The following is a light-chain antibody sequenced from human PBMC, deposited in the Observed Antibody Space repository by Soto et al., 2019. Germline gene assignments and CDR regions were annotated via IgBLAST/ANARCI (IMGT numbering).Light chain of an antibody. CDR2: AAS. J-gene: IGKJ1*01. Sequence: EIPNTQPPSSPFSSFGNKITITCPASQGISNYLAWYQQKPGKVPKLLIYAASTLQSGVPSRFSGSGSGTDLTLTISSLQPEDVATYYCQNGPKFGQGTKVDIK. V-gene: IGKV1-27*01. CDR1: QGISNY. CDR3: QNGPK.